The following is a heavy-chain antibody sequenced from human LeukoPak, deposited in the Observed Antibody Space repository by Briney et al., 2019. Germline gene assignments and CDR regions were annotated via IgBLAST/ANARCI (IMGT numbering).Heavy chain of an antibody. CDR2: ISSGGST. CDR1: GITVSANY. J-gene: IGHJ4*02. CDR3: ARGWSSSSYFGY. D-gene: IGHD6-6*01. V-gene: IGHV3-66*01. Sequence: GGSLRLSCAASGITVSANYWNWVSQAPGKGLEWVSVISSGGSTSYSDSVKGRFTISRDNSKNTLYLQMNSLRAEDTAVYYCARGWSSSSYFGYWGQGTLVTVSS.